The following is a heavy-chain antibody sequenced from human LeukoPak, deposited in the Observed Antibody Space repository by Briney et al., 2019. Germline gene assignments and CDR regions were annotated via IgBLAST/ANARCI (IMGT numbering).Heavy chain of an antibody. J-gene: IGHJ4*02. D-gene: IGHD5-24*01. CDR1: GFTFSGFA. CDR3: ARVSQATIDPYYFDY. CDR2: ISRSGEST. V-gene: IGHV3-23*01. Sequence: GGSLRLSCAASGFTFSGFAMSWIRQAPGKGLEWVSSISRSGESTFYADSVKGRFTISRDNAKNSLYLQMNSLRAEDTAVYYCARVSQATIDPYYFDYWGQGTLVTVSS.